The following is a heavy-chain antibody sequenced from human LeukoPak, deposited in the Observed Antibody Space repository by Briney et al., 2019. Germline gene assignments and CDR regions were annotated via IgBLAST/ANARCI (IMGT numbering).Heavy chain of an antibody. CDR2: IYYSGST. Sequence: SETLSLTCTVSGGSISSYYWSWIRQPPGKGLEWIGYIYYSGSTNYNPSLKSRVTISVDTSKNQFSLKLSSVTAADTAVYYCARAVLGYCSGGSCSAPMYYFDYWGQGTLVTVSS. V-gene: IGHV4-59*01. CDR3: ARAVLGYCSGGSCSAPMYYFDY. J-gene: IGHJ4*02. D-gene: IGHD2-15*01. CDR1: GGSISSYY.